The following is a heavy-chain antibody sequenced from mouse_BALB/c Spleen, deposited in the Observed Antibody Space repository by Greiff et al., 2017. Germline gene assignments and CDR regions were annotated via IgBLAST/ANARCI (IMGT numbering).Heavy chain of an antibody. V-gene: IGHV3-2*02. J-gene: IGHJ3*01. CDR1: GYSITSDYA. CDR2: ISYSGST. CDR3: ARGGGPLAY. Sequence: EVMLVESGPGLVKPSQSLSLTCTVTGYSITSDYAWNWIRQFPGNKLEWMGYISYSGSTSYNPSLKSRISITRDTSKNQFFLQLNSVTTEDTATYYCARGGGPLAYWGQGTLVTVSA. D-gene: IGHD1-1*02.